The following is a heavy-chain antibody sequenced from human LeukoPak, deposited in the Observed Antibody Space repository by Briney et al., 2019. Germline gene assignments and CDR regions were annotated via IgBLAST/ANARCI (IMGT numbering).Heavy chain of an antibody. CDR1: GGSVSGYY. Sequence: SETLSLTCAVYGGSVSGYYWSWIRQPPGKGLEWIGEINHSGSTNYNPSLKSRVTISVDTSKNQFSLKLSSVTAADTAVYYCARGLGPIAARRRTYYFDYWGQGTLVTVSS. V-gene: IGHV4-34*01. J-gene: IGHJ4*02. CDR2: INHSGST. D-gene: IGHD6-6*01. CDR3: ARGLGPIAARRRTYYFDY.